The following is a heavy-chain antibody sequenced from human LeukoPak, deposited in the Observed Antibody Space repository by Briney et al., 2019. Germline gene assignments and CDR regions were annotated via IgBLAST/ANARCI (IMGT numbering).Heavy chain of an antibody. CDR1: GGSISSGDYY. V-gene: IGHV4-30-4*01. CDR3: ARESSGGWEYFDY. Sequence: SQTLSLTCTVSGGSISSGDYYWSWIRQPPGKGLEWIGYIYYSGSTNYNPSLKSRVTISVDTSKNQFSLKLSSVTAADTAVYYCARESSGGWEYFDYWGQGTLVTVSS. D-gene: IGHD6-19*01. J-gene: IGHJ4*02. CDR2: IYYSGST.